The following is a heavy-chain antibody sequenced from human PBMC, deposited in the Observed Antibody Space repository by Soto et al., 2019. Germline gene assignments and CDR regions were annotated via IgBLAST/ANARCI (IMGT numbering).Heavy chain of an antibody. CDR3: ARRTPMVRGFDY. V-gene: IGHV4-4*02. Sequence: QVQLQESGPGLVKPSGTLSLTCAVSGGSIRSSNWWSWVRQPPGKGLEGFGKIYHSGSTNYNPSLKSRVTISVDKSKNQFSLKLSSVTAADTAVYYCARRTPMVRGFDYWGQGTLVTVSS. J-gene: IGHJ4*02. D-gene: IGHD3-10*01. CDR1: GGSIRSSNW. CDR2: IYHSGST.